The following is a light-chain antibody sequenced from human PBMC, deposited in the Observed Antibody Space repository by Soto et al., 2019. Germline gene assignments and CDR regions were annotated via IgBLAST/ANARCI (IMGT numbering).Light chain of an antibody. CDR1: QSVSSN. CDR2: GAS. Sequence: EIVMTQSPATLSVSPGERATLSCRASQSVSSNLAWYQQKPGQAPRLLIYGASTRATGIPARFSGSGSGTDFTLTISSLEPEDFAVYYCQQRRNWPRTFGQGTKVDI. J-gene: IGKJ1*01. V-gene: IGKV3-15*01. CDR3: QQRRNWPRT.